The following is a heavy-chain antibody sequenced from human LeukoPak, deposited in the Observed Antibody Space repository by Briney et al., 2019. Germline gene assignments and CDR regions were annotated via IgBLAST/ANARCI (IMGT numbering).Heavy chain of an antibody. D-gene: IGHD3-16*01. J-gene: IGHJ5*02. CDR3: AGGVLHGGGNWFDP. CDR2: INPNSGGT. Sequence: ASVKVSCKTSGYTFTGYYMHWLRQAPGQGLEWMGRINPNSGGTYYAQKFQGRVTMTRDTSISTSYMELTSLISDDTAVYYCAGGVLHGGGNWFDPWGQGTQVTVSS. V-gene: IGHV1-2*06. CDR1: GYTFTGYY.